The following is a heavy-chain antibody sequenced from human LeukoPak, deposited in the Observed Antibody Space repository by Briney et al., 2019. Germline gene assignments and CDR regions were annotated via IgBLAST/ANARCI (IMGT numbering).Heavy chain of an antibody. D-gene: IGHD3-3*01. CDR2: INPSGGST. Sequence: ASVKVSCKASGYTFTSYYMHWVRQAPGQGLEWMGIINPSGGSTSYAQKFQGRVTMTRNTSISTAYMELSSLRSEDTAVYYCATRTYYDFWSGYSPYYYYGMDVWGQGTTVTVSS. CDR1: GYTFTSYY. V-gene: IGHV1-46*01. CDR3: ATRTYYDFWSGYSPYYYYGMDV. J-gene: IGHJ6*02.